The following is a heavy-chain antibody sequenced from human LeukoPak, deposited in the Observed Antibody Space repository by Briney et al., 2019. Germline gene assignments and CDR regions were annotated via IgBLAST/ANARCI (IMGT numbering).Heavy chain of an antibody. CDR3: ASTYRVGTTGFDP. CDR2: IYHSGST. Sequence: SETLSLTCAVSGYSISSGYYWGWIRQPPGKGLEGIGSIYHSGSTYYNPSLKSRVTISVDTSKNQFSLKLSSVTAADTAVYYCASTYRVGTTGFDPWGQGTLVTVSS. D-gene: IGHD1-1*01. V-gene: IGHV4-38-2*01. J-gene: IGHJ5*02. CDR1: GYSISSGYY.